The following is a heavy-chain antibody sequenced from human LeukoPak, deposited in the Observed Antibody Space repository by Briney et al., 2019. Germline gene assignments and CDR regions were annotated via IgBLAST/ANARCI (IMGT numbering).Heavy chain of an antibody. J-gene: IGHJ4*02. Sequence: ASVKVSCKVSGYIVTKYGFSWVRQAPGQGLEWVGWVSGYSGNTNYAQRFHDRVIMTTDTATSTVYMELKSLTSDDTAVYFCAITGYSSDWYAKNWGPGTLVTVSS. CDR1: GYIVTKYG. V-gene: IGHV1-18*01. D-gene: IGHD6-19*01. CDR3: AITGYSSDWYAKN. CDR2: VSGYSGNT.